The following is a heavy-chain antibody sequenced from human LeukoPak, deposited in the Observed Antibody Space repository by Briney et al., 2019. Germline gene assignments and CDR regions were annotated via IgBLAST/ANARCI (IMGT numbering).Heavy chain of an antibody. CDR2: IYTSGST. CDR3: AREWLLMSYFDY. CDR1: GGSISSGSYY. J-gene: IGHJ4*02. Sequence: PSETLSLTCTVSGGSISSGSYYWSWIRPPAGKGLEWIGRIYTSGSTNYNPSLKSRVTISVDTSKNQFSLKLSSVTAADTAVYYCAREWLLMSYFDYWGQGTLVTVSS. V-gene: IGHV4-61*02. D-gene: IGHD3-22*01.